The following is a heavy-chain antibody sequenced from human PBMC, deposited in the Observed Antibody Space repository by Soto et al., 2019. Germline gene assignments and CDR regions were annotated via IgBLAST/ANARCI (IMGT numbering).Heavy chain of an antibody. D-gene: IGHD6-19*01. V-gene: IGHV3-7*01. CDR2: IKQDGSEK. J-gene: IGHJ5*01. Sequence: GGSLRLSCAASQFTFSSYWMSWVRRAPGKGPEWVANIKQDGSEKYYVDSVKGRFTISRDNTQNSLYLQMNSLRAEDTAVYFCAKGMAVAANWFDSWGQGTLVTVSS. CDR1: QFTFSSYW. CDR3: AKGMAVAANWFDS.